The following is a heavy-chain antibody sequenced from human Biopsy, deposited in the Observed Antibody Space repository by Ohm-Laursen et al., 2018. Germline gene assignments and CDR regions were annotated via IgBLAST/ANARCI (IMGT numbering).Heavy chain of an antibody. J-gene: IGHJ5*01. D-gene: IGHD1-14*01. CDR2: IDVSDYNT. V-gene: IGHV3-23*01. Sequence: SLRLSCSASGFTFHTYAMNWVRPAPGKGLAWVAHIDVSDYNTYYADSVRGRFTISRVNSKQMVHLEINSLTADDTAVYYCVKQWGGYNFDSWGQGTLVTVSS. CDR3: VKQWGGYNFDS. CDR1: GFTFHTYA.